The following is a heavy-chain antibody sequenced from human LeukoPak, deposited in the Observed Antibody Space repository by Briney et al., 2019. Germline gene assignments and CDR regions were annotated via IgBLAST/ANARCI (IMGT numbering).Heavy chain of an antibody. CDR2: IYYSGST. V-gene: IGHV4-59*01. D-gene: IGHD6-6*01. Sequence: SETLSLTCTVSGGSISSYYWSWIRQPPGKRPEWIGYIYYSGSTNYNPSLKSRVTISVDTSKNQFSLKLSSVTAADTAVYYCAREESSSSRFDYWGQGTLVTVSS. CDR3: AREESSSSRFDY. CDR1: GGSISSYY. J-gene: IGHJ4*02.